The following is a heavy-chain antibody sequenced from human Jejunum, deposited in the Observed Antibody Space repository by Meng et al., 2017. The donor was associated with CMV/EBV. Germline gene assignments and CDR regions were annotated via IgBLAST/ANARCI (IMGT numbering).Heavy chain of an antibody. CDR2: VHYAGNT. Sequence: GDSMRTDRYHWGWMRQPPGKGLEFIGSVHYAGNTYYRPSLKSRITISADPSNNQFSLKVNSLSAADTAIYYCTRAARSASGVFDYWGQGMLVTVSS. J-gene: IGHJ4*02. CDR1: GDSMRTDRYH. CDR3: TRAARSASGVFDY. D-gene: IGHD3-10*01. V-gene: IGHV4-39*07.